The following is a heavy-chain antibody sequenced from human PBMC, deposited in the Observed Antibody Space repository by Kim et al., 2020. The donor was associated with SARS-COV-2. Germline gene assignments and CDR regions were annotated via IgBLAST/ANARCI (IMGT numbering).Heavy chain of an antibody. V-gene: IGHV4-31*03. CDR3: ARVGPGYYYDSSGYPVDY. Sequence: SETLSLTCTVSGGSISSGGYYWSWIRQHPGKGLEWIGYIYYSGSTYYNPSLKSRVTISVDTSKNQFSLKLSSVTAADTAVYYCARVGPGYYYDSSGYPVDYWGQGTLVTVSS. CDR1: GGSISSGGYY. J-gene: IGHJ4*02. D-gene: IGHD3-22*01. CDR2: IYYSGST.